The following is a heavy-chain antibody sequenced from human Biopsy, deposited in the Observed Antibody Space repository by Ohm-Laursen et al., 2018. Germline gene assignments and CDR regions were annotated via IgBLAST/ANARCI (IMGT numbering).Heavy chain of an antibody. J-gene: IGHJ6*02. V-gene: IGHV4-38-2*01. D-gene: IGHD5-12*01. Sequence: GTLSLTCAVSGYSVTNDYYWGWIRQPPGKGLEWIGNIYYDGITYYNPSLKSRVAMSVDTSKNQFSLRLTSVTAADTAVYYCARVAGGYAYYYGMYVWGQGTTVIVSS. CDR1: GYSVTNDYY. CDR3: ARVAGGYAYYYGMYV. CDR2: IYYDGIT.